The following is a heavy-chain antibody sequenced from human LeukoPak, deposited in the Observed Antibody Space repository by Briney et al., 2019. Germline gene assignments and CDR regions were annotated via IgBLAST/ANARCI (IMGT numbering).Heavy chain of an antibody. CDR2: FDPEDGET. CDR3: ATGDSSGYHSLDS. J-gene: IGHJ4*02. D-gene: IGHD3-22*01. Sequence: GASVKVSCKVSGYTLTELSMDWVRQAAGKGREWMGGFDPEDGETIYAQKFQGRVTMTDDTSTDTAYMELSSLRYEHTAVYYCATGDSSGYHSLDSWGPGPLVTVSP. V-gene: IGHV1-24*01. CDR1: GYTLTELS.